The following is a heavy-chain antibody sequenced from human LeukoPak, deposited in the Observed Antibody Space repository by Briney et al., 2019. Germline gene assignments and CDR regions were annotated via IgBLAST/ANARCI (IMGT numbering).Heavy chain of an antibody. CDR3: AKNLRHSRRTGNDY. J-gene: IGHJ4*02. CDR1: GFTFSSYA. V-gene: IGHV3-23*01. Sequence: GGSLRLSCAASGFTFSSYAMSWVRQAPGKGLEWVSAISGSSSTYYADSVKGRFTISRDNSKYTLYLQMNSLRAEDTAVYYCAKNLRHSRRTGNDYWGQGTLVTVSS. CDR2: ISGSSST. D-gene: IGHD6-13*01.